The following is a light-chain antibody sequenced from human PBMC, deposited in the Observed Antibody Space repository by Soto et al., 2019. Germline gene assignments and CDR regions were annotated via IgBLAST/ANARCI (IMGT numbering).Light chain of an antibody. CDR2: KAS. CDR3: KHYNSYSEA. V-gene: IGKV1-5*03. Sequence: DMQMTQSLPTLSGCVGDRVTITCLACQAISSWLAWYQQKPGKAPKLLIYKASTLKSGVPSRFSGSGSGTEFTLTISSLQPDDFATYYCKHYNSYSEAFGQGTKVEIK. J-gene: IGKJ1*01. CDR1: QAISSW.